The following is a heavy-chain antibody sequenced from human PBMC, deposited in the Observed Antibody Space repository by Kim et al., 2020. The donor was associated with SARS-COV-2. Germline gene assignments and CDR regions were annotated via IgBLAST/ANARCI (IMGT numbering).Heavy chain of an antibody. CDR2: SRHRPRNYTT. CDR3: VRGHKSFDL. J-gene: IGHJ5*02. V-gene: IGHV3-72*01. CDR1: GFTLSDYF. Sequence: GGSLRLSCAASGFTLSDYFMDWVRQVPGKGLERIGRSRHRPRNYTTEYAASVQGRFTVSRDDSKTSLHLLMTSLGTEDTAVYYCVRGHKSFDLWGQGTLVTVSS.